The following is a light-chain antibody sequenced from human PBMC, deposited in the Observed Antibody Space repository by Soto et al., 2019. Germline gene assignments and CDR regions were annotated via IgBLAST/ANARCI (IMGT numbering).Light chain of an antibody. V-gene: IGKV3-11*01. CDR1: QSISSN. CDR2: DAS. J-gene: IGKJ4*01. CDR3: QQRSNWPQV. Sequence: EMVMRQSKGTLSVSPGERATLSFGASQSISSNLAWYQQKPGQAPRLLIYDASNRATGIPARFSGSGSGTDFTLTISSLEPEDFAVYYCQQRSNWPQVFGGGTKVDIK.